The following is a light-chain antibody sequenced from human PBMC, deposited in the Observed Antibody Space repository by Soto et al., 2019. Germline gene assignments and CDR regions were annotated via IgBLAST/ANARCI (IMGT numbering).Light chain of an antibody. CDR2: GVS. Sequence: QSALTQPASVSGSPGQSITISCTGTSSDVGSYNYVSWYQQHPGKAPKLMIYGVSDRPSGISSRFSGSKSGNTASLTISGLQTEDEADYYCSSYTDSSTLFATGTKVTVL. J-gene: IGLJ1*01. CDR3: SSYTDSSTL. CDR1: SSDVGSYNY. V-gene: IGLV2-14*01.